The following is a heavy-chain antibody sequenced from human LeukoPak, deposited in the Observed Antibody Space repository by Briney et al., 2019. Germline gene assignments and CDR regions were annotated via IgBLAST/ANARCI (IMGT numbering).Heavy chain of an antibody. CDR1: GFTFSSYS. D-gene: IGHD2-21*02. Sequence: GGSLRLSCAASGFTFSSYSMNWVRQAPGKGLEWVSSISSSSSYIYYADSVKGRFTISRDNAKNSLYLQMNSLRAEDTAVYYCARAVVVTALTNWFDPWGQGTLVTVSS. V-gene: IGHV3-21*01. CDR2: ISSSSSYI. J-gene: IGHJ5*02. CDR3: ARAVVVTALTNWFDP.